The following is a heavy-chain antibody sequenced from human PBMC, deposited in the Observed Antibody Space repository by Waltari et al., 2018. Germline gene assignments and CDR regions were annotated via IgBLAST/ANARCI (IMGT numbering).Heavy chain of an antibody. V-gene: IGHV1-2*06. CDR1: GYTFTGYY. CDR3: ARDRRRLMVYATGSYYFDY. D-gene: IGHD2-8*01. Sequence: QVQLVQSGAEVKKPGASVKVSCKASGYTFTGYYMHWVRQAPGQGLEWMGRINPNSGGTNYAQKFQGRVTISRDNAKNSLYLQMNSLRAEDTAVYYCARDRRRLMVYATGSYYFDYWGQERWSPSPQ. J-gene: IGHJ4*01. CDR2: INPNSGGT.